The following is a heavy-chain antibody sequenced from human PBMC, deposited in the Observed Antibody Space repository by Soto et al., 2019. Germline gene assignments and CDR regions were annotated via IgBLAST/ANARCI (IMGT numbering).Heavy chain of an antibody. CDR3: ARALYYYDSSGTYYFDY. D-gene: IGHD3-22*01. CDR1: GFTVSSNY. V-gene: IGHV3-66*01. CDR2: IYSGGST. J-gene: IGHJ4*02. Sequence: PGGSLRLSCAASGFTVSSNYMSWVRQAPGKGLEWVSVIYSGGSTYYADSVKGRFTISRDNSKNTLYLQMNSLRAEDTAVYYCARALYYYDSSGTYYFDYWGQGT.